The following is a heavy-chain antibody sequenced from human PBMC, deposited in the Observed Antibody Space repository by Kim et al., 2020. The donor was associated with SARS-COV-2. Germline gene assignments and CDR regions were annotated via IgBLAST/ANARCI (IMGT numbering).Heavy chain of an antibody. CDR3: ARTLYDFWSGYTKGGYYF. CDR2: IYSGSST. CDR1: GFTVSSNY. V-gene: IGHV3-66*01. D-gene: IGHD3-3*01. Sequence: GGSLRLSCAASGFTVSSNYMSWVRQAPGKGLEWVSVIYSGSSTYYADSVKGRFTISRDNSKNTLYLQMNSLRAEDTAVSYCARTLYDFWSGYTKGGYYF. J-gene: IGHJ4*01.